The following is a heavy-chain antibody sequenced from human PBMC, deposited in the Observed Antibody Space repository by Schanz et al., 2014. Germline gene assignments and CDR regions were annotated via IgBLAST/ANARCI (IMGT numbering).Heavy chain of an antibody. CDR1: GFTFSASA. Sequence: EVQLVESGGGLVQPGGSLKLSCAASGFTFSASAMHWVRQAPGKGLEWVSGIEFSGGTTYYADSVKGRFTISRDNSKNILTMQMSSLRAEDTALYYCARDLLVSHYDFWSGNDYWGQGTLVTVSS. CDR3: ARDLLVSHYDFWSGNDY. V-gene: IGHV3-23*04. J-gene: IGHJ4*02. D-gene: IGHD3-3*01. CDR2: IEFSGGTT.